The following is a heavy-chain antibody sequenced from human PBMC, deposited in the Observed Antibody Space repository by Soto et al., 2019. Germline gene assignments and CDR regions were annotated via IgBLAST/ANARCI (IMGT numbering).Heavy chain of an antibody. J-gene: IGHJ4*02. V-gene: IGHV4-4*02. CDR2: IYHSGST. Sequence: QVQLQESGPGLVKPSGTLSLTFAVSGGSISSSNWWSWVRQPPGKGLEWIGEIYHSGSTNYNPSLKSRVTISVDKSKNQFSLKLSSVTAADTAVYYCARELHRDSSSWSRTKYYFDYWGQGTLVTVSS. CDR1: GGSISSSNW. D-gene: IGHD6-13*01. CDR3: ARELHRDSSSWSRTKYYFDY.